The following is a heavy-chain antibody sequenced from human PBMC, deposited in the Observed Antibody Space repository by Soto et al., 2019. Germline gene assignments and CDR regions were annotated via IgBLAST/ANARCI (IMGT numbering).Heavy chain of an antibody. Sequence: SETLSLTCTVSGGSISSGSYYWSWIRQPPGKGLEWIGYIYYSGSTNYNPSLKSRVTISVDTSKNQFSLKLSSVTAADTAVYYCAREYSSSSSFDYWGQGTLVTVSS. J-gene: IGHJ4*02. CDR2: IYYSGST. V-gene: IGHV4-61*01. CDR1: GGSISSGSYY. CDR3: AREYSSSSSFDY. D-gene: IGHD6-6*01.